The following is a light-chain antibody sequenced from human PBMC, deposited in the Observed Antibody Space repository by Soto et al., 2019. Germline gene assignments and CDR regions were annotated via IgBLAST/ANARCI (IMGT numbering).Light chain of an antibody. V-gene: IGKV2-28*01. CDR2: LTS. CDR1: QSILHSNGYYY. J-gene: IGKJ4*01. CDR3: MQGLQTPRT. Sequence: DILMTQSPFSLTLTPGESASISCRSCQSILHSNGYYYLDWYLXKQGQSPQLXIYLTSTRASGVPDRFSGSGSGTDFTLKISRVEAEDGGMDEGMQGLQTPRTFGGGTKVDIK.